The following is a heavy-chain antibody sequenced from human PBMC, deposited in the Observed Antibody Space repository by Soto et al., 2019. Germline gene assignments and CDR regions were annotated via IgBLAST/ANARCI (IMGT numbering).Heavy chain of an antibody. D-gene: IGHD1-26*01. V-gene: IGHV1-46*03. CDR1: GYTFTRYY. J-gene: IGHJ5*02. CDR2: VNPTIGNT. Sequence: ASVKVSCKAFGYTFTRYYIHWARQAPGQGLEWMGVVNPTIGNTVSAQKLQGRVTMTRDTSINTVYMELNSLRSDDTAVYYCIRGHGVGESSTVWFDPWAQGTLVTVSS. CDR3: IRGHGVGESSTVWFDP.